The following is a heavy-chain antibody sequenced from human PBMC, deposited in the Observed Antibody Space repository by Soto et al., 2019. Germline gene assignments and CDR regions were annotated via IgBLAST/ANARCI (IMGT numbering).Heavy chain of an antibody. J-gene: IGHJ5*02. CDR2: ISGSGGST. CDR1: GFTFSSYA. CDR3: ANPYYDFWIGYAPHPNWSDP. V-gene: IGHV3-23*01. D-gene: IGHD3-3*01. Sequence: EVQLLESGGGLVQPGGSLRLSCAASGFTFSSYAMSWVRQAPGKGLEWVSAISGSGGSTYYSVSVKARFTISRDNSKNVMYLQIYSLRDEDTAVYDCANPYYDFWIGYAPHPNWSDPWGWGTLFTV.